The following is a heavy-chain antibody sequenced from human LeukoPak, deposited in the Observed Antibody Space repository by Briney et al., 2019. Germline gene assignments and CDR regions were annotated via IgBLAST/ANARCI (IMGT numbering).Heavy chain of an antibody. CDR2: MYTGGTT. CDR1: GFTVSGTH. Sequence: GGSLRLSCAAAGFTVSGTHMSWVRQAPGKGLEWVSAMYTGGTTYYADSVAGRFTVSRDNSKNTLYLHMNSLRVEDTAVYYCAKDEATSGGGLASWGQGTLVSVSS. D-gene: IGHD3-16*01. V-gene: IGHV3-53*01. CDR3: AKDEATSGGGLAS. J-gene: IGHJ4*02.